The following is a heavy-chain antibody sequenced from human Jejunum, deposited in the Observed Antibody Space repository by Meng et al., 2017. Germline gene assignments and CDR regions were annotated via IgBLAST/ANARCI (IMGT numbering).Heavy chain of an antibody. CDR1: GDSITTDTNY. D-gene: IGHD3-16*01. J-gene: IGHJ2*01. CDR3: ARGGSAVAAWYFDL. CDR2: VFSSGST. V-gene: IGHV4-61*02. Sequence: QAHLQESGPGLVKPAQTLSPTCTVSGDSITTDTNYWNWIRQPAGKGLEWIGRVFSSGSTNYNPSLRSRVSIAVDTSKTQFSLILTSVTAADTAVYYCARGGSAVAAWYFDLWGRGTLVIVSS.